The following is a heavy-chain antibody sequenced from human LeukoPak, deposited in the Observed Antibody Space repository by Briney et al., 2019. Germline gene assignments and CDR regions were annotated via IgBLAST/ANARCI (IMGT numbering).Heavy chain of an antibody. D-gene: IGHD1-26*01. Sequence: PSDTLSLTXAVSGYSICSTNWWGWIREPPGKGLERIGYIYYSGSTYYNPSLKSRVTMSVDTSKNQFSLKLSSVTAVDTAVYYCAKYSGSYYVDYWGQGTLVTVSS. CDR3: AKYSGSYYVDY. V-gene: IGHV4-28*01. CDR1: GYSICSTNW. J-gene: IGHJ4*02. CDR2: IYYSGST.